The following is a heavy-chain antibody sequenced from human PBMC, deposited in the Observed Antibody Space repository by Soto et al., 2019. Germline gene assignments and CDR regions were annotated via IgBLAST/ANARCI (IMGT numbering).Heavy chain of an antibody. CDR2: IDWDDDK. Sequence: SGPTLVNPTQTLTLTCTFSGFSLTTKGMYVNWIRQPPGRALEWLALIDWDDDKYYRTSLKTRLTISKDTFKNQVVLIMTNLDPVDIATPWYNWFDPWGQ. CDR3: NWFDP. CDR1: GFSLTTKGMY. J-gene: IGHJ5*02. V-gene: IGHV2-70*01.